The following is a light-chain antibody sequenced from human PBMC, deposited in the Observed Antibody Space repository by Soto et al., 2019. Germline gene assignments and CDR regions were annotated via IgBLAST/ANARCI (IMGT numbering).Light chain of an antibody. CDR1: QSMGSN. J-gene: IGKJ1*01. V-gene: IGKV3-15*01. CDR3: QHYDSLRWT. CDR2: GAS. Sequence: EIVMTQSPATLSVSPGERATLSCRASQSMGSNLAWYQQKPGQAPRLLIYGASTRATGIPARFSGSGSGTDFSLTISRLEPEDFAVYYCQHYDSLRWTFGLGTKVDIK.